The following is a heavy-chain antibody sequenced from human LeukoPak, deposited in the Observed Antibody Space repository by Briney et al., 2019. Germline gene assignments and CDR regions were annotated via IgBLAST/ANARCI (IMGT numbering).Heavy chain of an antibody. CDR1: GASISSTSYY. Sequence: SETLSLTCTVSGASISSTSYYWGWIRQPPGKGLEWIGNIYSSGSTYYNPSLKSRVTISVDTSKNQFSLRLTSVTAADTAVYFCARQGPSLDNGFDPWGQGTLVTVSS. V-gene: IGHV4-39*01. CDR2: IYSSGST. D-gene: IGHD1-1*01. CDR3: ARQGPSLDNGFDP. J-gene: IGHJ5*02.